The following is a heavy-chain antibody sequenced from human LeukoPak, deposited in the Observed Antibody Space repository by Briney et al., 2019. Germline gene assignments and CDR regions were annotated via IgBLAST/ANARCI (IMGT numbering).Heavy chain of an antibody. CDR1: DGSLSGYY. CDR2: INHSGGA. CDR3: ARGPASGSNFAWFDT. D-gene: IGHD3-10*01. Sequence: SETLSLTCAVYDGSLSGYYWSWVRQTPGKGLEWIGEINHSGGAYYNPSLKSRVTISVDTSRNHLSLTSSSMPAADTAVYYCARGPASGSNFAWFDTWGQGTLVTVSS. J-gene: IGHJ5*02. V-gene: IGHV4-34*01.